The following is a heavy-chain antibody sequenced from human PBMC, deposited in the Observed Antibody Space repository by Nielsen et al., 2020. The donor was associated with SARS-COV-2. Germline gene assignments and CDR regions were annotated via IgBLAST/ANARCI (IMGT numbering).Heavy chain of an antibody. J-gene: IGHJ4*02. Sequence: ASVKVSCKASGYTFTSYYMHWVRQAPGQGLEWTGIINPSGGSTSYAQKFQGRVTMTRDTSTSTVYMELSSLRSEDTAVYYCARDDWSGYFDYWGQGTLVTVSS. CDR1: GYTFTSYY. CDR2: INPSGGST. CDR3: ARDDWSGYFDY. V-gene: IGHV1-46*01. D-gene: IGHD3-3*01.